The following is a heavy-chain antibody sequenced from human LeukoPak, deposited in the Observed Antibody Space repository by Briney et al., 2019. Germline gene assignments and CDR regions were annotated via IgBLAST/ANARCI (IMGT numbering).Heavy chain of an antibody. CDR3: ARAPGYAPGRNDY. V-gene: IGHV3-30*03. CDR2: ISYDGSNK. Sequence: GGSLRLSCAASGFTFSSYGMHWVRQAPGKGLEWVAVISYDGSNKYYADSVKGRFTISRDNSKNTLYLQMNSLRAEDTAVYYCARAPGYAPGRNDYWGQGTLVTVSS. CDR1: GFTFSSYG. J-gene: IGHJ4*02. D-gene: IGHD3-16*01.